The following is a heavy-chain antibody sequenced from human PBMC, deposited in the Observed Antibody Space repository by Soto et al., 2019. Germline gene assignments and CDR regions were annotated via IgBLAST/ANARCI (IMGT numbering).Heavy chain of an antibody. J-gene: IGHJ6*02. V-gene: IGHV1-2*04. Sequence: GASVKVSCKASGYTFTGYYMHWVRQAPGQGLEWMGWINPNSGGTNYAQKFQGWVTMTRDTSISTAYMELSRLRSDDTAVYYCAGDPLDYYDSSGPRVYYYGMDVWGQGTTVTVSS. CDR2: INPNSGGT. CDR3: AGDPLDYYDSSGPRVYYYGMDV. D-gene: IGHD3-22*01. CDR1: GYTFTGYY.